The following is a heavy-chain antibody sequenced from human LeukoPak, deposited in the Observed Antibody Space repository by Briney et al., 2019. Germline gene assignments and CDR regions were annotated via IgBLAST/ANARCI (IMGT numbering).Heavy chain of an antibody. D-gene: IGHD3-3*01. CDR2: MNPNSGNT. J-gene: IGHJ6*02. CDR3: ARGWADFWVKRGYYGMDV. V-gene: IGHV1-8*01. Sequence: GASVKVSCKASGYTFTSYDINWVRQATGQGLEWMGWMNPNSGNTGYAQKFQGRVTMTRNTSISTAYMELSSLRSEDTAVYYCARGWADFWVKRGYYGMDVWGQGTTVTVSS. CDR1: GYTFTSYD.